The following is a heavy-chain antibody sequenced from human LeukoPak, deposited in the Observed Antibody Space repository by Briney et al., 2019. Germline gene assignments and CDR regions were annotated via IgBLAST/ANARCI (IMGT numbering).Heavy chain of an antibody. D-gene: IGHD2-8*01. CDR3: ARADGVVRGYYFAY. CDR2: MYYGEST. CDR1: GASISSGGYY. Sequence: SQTLSPTCTVSGASISSGGYYCSWVRQYPGEGLEWIGYMYYGESTYYNPSLKGRIPISVKTSKNQFSLELSSVTAADTAVYYCARADGVVRGYYFAYWGQGIMVTVSS. J-gene: IGHJ4*02. V-gene: IGHV4-31*03.